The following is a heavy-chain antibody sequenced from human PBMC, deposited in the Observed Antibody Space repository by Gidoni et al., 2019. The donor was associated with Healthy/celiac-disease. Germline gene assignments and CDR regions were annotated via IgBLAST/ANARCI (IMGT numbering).Heavy chain of an antibody. J-gene: IGHJ4*02. CDR3: ARDGPNDSFSGLDY. D-gene: IGHD3-10*01. V-gene: IGHV3-33*01. CDR1: GFTFRSYG. CDR2: IWYDGSNK. Sequence: QVQLVESGGGVVQPGRSLRLSCAASGFTFRSYGMHWVRQAPGKGLEWVAVIWYDGSNKYYADSVKGRFTISRDNSKNTLYLQMNSLRAEDTAVYYCARDGPNDSFSGLDYWGQGTLVTVSS.